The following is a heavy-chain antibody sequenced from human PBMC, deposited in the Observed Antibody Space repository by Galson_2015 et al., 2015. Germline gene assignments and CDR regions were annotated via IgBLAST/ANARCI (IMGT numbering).Heavy chain of an antibody. V-gene: IGHV3-74*01. J-gene: IGHJ4*02. CDR3: ARDRGGYDL. D-gene: IGHD5-12*01. CDR2: INGDGSST. CDR1: GFTFSTYR. Sequence: SLRLSCAASGFTFSTYRMHWVRQAPGKGLVWVSRINGDGSSTIYADSVKGRFTISRDNAKNTLYLQMNSLRAEDTAVYYCARDRGGYDLWGQGTLVTVSS.